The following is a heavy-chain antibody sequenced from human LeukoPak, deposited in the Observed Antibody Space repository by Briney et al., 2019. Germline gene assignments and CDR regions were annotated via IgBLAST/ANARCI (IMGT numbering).Heavy chain of an antibody. V-gene: IGHV1-2*02. CDR2: INPNSGGT. D-gene: IGHD1-26*01. CDR3: ARGPLGAAPYYFDY. CDR1: GYTFTGYY. Sequence: ASVKVSCKASGYTFTGYYMHWVRQAPGQGREWMGWINPNSGGTNYAQKFQGRVTMTRDTSISTAYMELSRLRSDDTAVYYCARGPLGAAPYYFDYWGQGTLVTVSS. J-gene: IGHJ4*02.